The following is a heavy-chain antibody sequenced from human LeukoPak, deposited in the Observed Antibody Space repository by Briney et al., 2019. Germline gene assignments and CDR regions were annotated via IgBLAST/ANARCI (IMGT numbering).Heavy chain of an antibody. CDR2: ISWNSGSI. CDR1: GFTFDDYA. V-gene: IGHV3-9*01. CDR3: AKDSGWELGWTADDDYYYYGMDV. Sequence: PGRSLRLSCAASGFTFDDYAMHWVRQAPGMGLGWVSGISWNSGSIGYADSVKGRFTISRDNAKNSLYLQMNSLRAEDTALYYCAKDSGWELGWTADDDYYYYGMDVWGQGTTVTVSS. J-gene: IGHJ6*02. D-gene: IGHD1-26*01.